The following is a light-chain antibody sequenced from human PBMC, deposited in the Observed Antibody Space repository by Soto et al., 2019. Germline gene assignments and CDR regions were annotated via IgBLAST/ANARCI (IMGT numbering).Light chain of an antibody. V-gene: IGKV3-20*01. CDR3: QQYNGHST. CDR2: RTF. CDR1: QSIASSY. Sequence: EIVLTQSPGTLSLSPGERATLSCRASQSIASSYLAWYQQKPGQPPRLLLYRTFNRATGIPDRFSGSGSGTEFTLTISSLQPEDFATYFCQQYNGHSTFGQGTKVDIK. J-gene: IGKJ1*01.